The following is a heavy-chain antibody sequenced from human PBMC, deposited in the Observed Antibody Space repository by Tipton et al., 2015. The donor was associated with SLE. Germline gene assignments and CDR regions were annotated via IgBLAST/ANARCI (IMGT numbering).Heavy chain of an antibody. J-gene: IGHJ4*02. CDR3: AREGFGVGYFDS. V-gene: IGHV4-59*12. Sequence: TLSLTCTVSGGSISGYYWSWIRQPPGKGLEWIGYIYYSGSTLYNPSLKSRVTISVDTSKTQFFLQLISVTAADTAVYYCAREGFGVGYFDSWGQGNLVTVSS. CDR1: GGSISGYY. CDR2: IYYSGST. D-gene: IGHD3-10*01.